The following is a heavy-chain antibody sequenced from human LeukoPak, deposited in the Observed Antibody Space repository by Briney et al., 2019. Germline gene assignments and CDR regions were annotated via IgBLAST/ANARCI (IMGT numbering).Heavy chain of an antibody. CDR3: AREGYSYGLTGSFDY. V-gene: IGHV4-61*02. CDR1: GGSISSGSYY. Sequence: PSQTLSLTCTVSGGSISSGSYYWSWIRQPAGKGLEWIGRIYTSGSTSYNPSLKSRATISRDTSKNQFSLKLSSVTAADTAVYYCAREGYSYGLTGSFDYWGQGTLVTVSS. J-gene: IGHJ4*02. CDR2: IYTSGST. D-gene: IGHD5-18*01.